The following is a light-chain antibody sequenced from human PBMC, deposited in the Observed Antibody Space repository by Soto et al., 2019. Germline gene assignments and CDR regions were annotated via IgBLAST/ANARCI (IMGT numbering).Light chain of an antibody. Sequence: QSVLTQPASVSGSPGQSISISCTGTSSDVGGYNYVSWYQQHPGQAPRLMIYEVTNRHPGVSNRFSGSKSGNTASLTISGLQAEDEADYYCSSYTSSSTTYVFGTGTKVTVL. CDR2: EVT. V-gene: IGLV2-14*01. CDR1: SSDVGGYNY. CDR3: SSYTSSSTTYV. J-gene: IGLJ1*01.